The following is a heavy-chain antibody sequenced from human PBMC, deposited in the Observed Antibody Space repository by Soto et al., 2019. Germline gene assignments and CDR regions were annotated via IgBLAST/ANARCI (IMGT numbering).Heavy chain of an antibody. CDR3: ARGHYYYAVDA. J-gene: IGHJ6*02. Sequence: PSETLSLTCAVSGGSVSSGVFSWNWIRQPPGQGLKWIGYISHGGSPHYTPSLRSRVSISVDRSTNVISLNLTSMTPADTAVYFCARGHYYYAVDAWGQGTTVTVS. V-gene: IGHV4-30-2*01. CDR2: ISHGGSP. CDR1: GGSVSSGVFS.